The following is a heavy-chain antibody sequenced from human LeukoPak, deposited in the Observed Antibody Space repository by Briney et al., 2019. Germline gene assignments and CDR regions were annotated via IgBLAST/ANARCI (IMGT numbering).Heavy chain of an antibody. V-gene: IGHV3-48*02. J-gene: IGHJ6*02. D-gene: IGHD3-10*01. Sequence: PGGSLRLSCAASGFTFSIHGMNWVRQAPGKGLEWVSYIINSGGTVYYTDSVQGRFTISRDNARNSLFLQMNSLRDEDTAVYYCARVGRGVYDMDVWGQGTTVTVSS. CDR1: GFTFSIHG. CDR2: IINSGGTV. CDR3: ARVGRGVYDMDV.